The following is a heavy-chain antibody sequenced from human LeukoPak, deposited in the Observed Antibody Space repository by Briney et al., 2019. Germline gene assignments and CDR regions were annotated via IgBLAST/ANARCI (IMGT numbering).Heavy chain of an antibody. CDR1: GGSISSYY. Sequence: SETLSLTCTVSGGSISSYYWSWIRQPPGKGLEWIGYIYYSGSTNYNPSLKSRVTISVDKSKNQFSLKMNSVTAADTAVYYCARIRGYGSDYYYYYMDVWGKGTTVAVSS. D-gene: IGHD6-19*01. V-gene: IGHV4-59*12. J-gene: IGHJ6*03. CDR3: ARIRGYGSDYYYYYMDV. CDR2: IYYSGST.